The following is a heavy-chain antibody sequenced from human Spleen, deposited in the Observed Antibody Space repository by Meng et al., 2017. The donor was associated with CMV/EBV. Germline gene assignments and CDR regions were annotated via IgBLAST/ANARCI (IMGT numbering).Heavy chain of an antibody. CDR2: INSGGYII. J-gene: IGHJ5*02. V-gene: IGHV3-48*03. CDR3: ARGVATNWFHP. Sequence: GGSLRLSCAASGFLLSSYEMNWLRQAPGKGLEWLSYINSGGYIIQYADSVRGRFTISRDDAKNSLYLQMNSLRAEDTAVYYCARGVATNWFHPWGQGTLVTVSS. CDR1: GFLLSSYE. D-gene: IGHD5-12*01.